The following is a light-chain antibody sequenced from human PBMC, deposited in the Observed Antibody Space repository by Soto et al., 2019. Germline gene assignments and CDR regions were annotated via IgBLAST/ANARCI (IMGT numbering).Light chain of an antibody. CDR3: QQYNNWPPSWT. CDR2: GAS. V-gene: IGKV3-15*01. CDR1: QSVSSN. J-gene: IGKJ1*01. Sequence: EIVMTQSPATLSVSQGERATLSCRASQSVSSNLAWYQQKPGQAPRLLIYGASTRATGIPSRFSGSWSGTEFILTITSLQSEYFAVYYCQQYNNWPPSWTFGQGTKVEIK.